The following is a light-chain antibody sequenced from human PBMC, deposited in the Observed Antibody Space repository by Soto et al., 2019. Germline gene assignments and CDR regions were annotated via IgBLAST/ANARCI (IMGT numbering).Light chain of an antibody. J-gene: IGLJ2*01. V-gene: IGLV3-9*01. Sequence: SYELTQPLSVSVALGQTARITCGGNNIGSKNVHWYQQKPGQAPVLVIYRDSSRPSGIPERFSGSISGNTATLTITRAQDGDEADYYCQLWDSSTVVFGGGTKVTVL. CDR3: QLWDSSTVV. CDR1: NIGSKN. CDR2: RDS.